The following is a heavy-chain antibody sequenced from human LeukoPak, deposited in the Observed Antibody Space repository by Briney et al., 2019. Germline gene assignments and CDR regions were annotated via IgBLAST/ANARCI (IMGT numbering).Heavy chain of an antibody. D-gene: IGHD2-8*02. CDR1: GGSISSSSYY. CDR2: IYYSGST. Sequence: SETLSLTCTVSGGSISSSSYYWGWIRQPPGKGLEWIGSIYYSGSTYYNPSLKSRVTISVDTSKNQFSLELSSVTAADTAVYYCARDIPPSYWPGPEDYYYMDVWGKGTTVTVSS. CDR3: ARDIPPSYWPGPEDYYYMDV. J-gene: IGHJ6*03. V-gene: IGHV4-39*07.